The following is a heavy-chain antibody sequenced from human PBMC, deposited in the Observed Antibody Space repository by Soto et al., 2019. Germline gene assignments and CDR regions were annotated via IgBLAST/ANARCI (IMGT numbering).Heavy chain of an antibody. CDR1: RFSFSSYA. D-gene: IGHD4-17*01. V-gene: IGHV3-23*01. J-gene: IGHJ5*02. Sequence: GSLRLSCVASRFSFSSYAMSWVRQAPGKGPEWVSSISNGGETTYFADAVKGRFTISRDNSKNTLYLQMRDLRPEDTAVYYCAKNWDYAGGDWFDPWGQGTRVTVSS. CDR2: ISNGGETT. CDR3: AKNWDYAGGDWFDP.